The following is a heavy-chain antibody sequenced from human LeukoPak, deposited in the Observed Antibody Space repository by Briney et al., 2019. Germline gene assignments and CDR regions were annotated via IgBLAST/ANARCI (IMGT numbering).Heavy chain of an antibody. CDR3: AREGVRGVPNWFDP. CDR2: INHSGST. V-gene: IGHV4-34*01. CDR1: GGSFSGYY. D-gene: IGHD3-10*01. J-gene: IGHJ5*02. Sequence: SETLSLTCAVYGGSFSGYYWSWIRQPPGKGLEWIGEINHSGSTNYNPSLKSRVTMSVDTSKNQFSLELISVTAADTAVYYCAREGVRGVPNWFDPWGQGTLVTVSS.